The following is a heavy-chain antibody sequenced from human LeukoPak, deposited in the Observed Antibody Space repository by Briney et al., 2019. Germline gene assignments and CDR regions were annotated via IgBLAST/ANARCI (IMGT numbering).Heavy chain of an antibody. J-gene: IGHJ4*02. V-gene: IGHV4-59*01. Sequence: PSETLSLTCTVSGGSISTYYWSWIRRPPGKGLEWIGYIYNSESTNYNPSLKSRVTISMDTSKNQFSLRLSSVTAADTAVYYCARDVYSSSPNWGQGTLVTVSS. D-gene: IGHD6-6*01. CDR2: IYNSEST. CDR3: ARDVYSSSPN. CDR1: GGSISTYY.